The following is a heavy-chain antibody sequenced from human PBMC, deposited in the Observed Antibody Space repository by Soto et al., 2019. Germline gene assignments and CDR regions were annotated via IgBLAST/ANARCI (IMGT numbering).Heavy chain of an antibody. Sequence: PGGSLRLSCAASGLIFSNAWINWVRQAPGKGLEWVGRIKSKADGGTTDFAAPVKGRFAISRDDSKNMMYMEMSSLRTEDTAVYYCARGGDFDMSTVCFDSWGHGTLVTVSS. V-gene: IGHV3-15*07. D-gene: IGHD3-9*01. CDR2: IKSKADGGTT. CDR3: ARGGDFDMSTVCFDS. CDR1: GLIFSNAW. J-gene: IGHJ5*01.